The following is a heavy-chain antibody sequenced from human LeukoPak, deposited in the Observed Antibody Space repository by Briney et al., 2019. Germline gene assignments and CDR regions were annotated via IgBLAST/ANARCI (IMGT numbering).Heavy chain of an antibody. J-gene: IGHJ4*02. CDR1: GYTLTELS. CDR2: ISVYNHNT. Sequence: GASVKVSCKVSGYTLTELSMHWVRQAPGKGLEWMGWISVYNHNTNYAQKFQGRVTVTTDTSTRTAYMELRSLRSDDTAVYYCARTNLDCKNGVCYDYWGQGTLVTVSS. V-gene: IGHV1-18*01. D-gene: IGHD2-8*01. CDR3: ARTNLDCKNGVCYDY.